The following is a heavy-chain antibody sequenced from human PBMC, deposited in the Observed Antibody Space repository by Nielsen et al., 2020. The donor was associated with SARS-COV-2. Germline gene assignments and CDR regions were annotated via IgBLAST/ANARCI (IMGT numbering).Heavy chain of an antibody. D-gene: IGHD3-10*01. Sequence: GGSLRLSCAASGFTFSDYYMSWIRQAPGKGLEWVSYISSSSSYTNYADSVKGRFTISRDNAKNSLYLQMNSLRAEDTAVYYCARVSNYGSGDYYYGMDVWGQGTTVTVSS. CDR2: ISSSSSYT. J-gene: IGHJ6*02. CDR1: GFTFSDYY. V-gene: IGHV3-11*05. CDR3: ARVSNYGSGDYYYGMDV.